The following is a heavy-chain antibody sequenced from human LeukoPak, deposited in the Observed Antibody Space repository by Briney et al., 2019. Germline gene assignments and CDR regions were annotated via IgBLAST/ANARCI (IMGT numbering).Heavy chain of an antibody. CDR3: ASLPWGYSYGGGALDY. CDR1: GFTFSSYA. J-gene: IGHJ4*02. D-gene: IGHD5-18*01. Sequence: GGSLRLSCAASGFTFSSYAMSWVRQAPGKGLEWVSAISGSGGSTYYADSVKGRFTISRGNAKNSLYLQMNSLRAEDTAVYYCASLPWGYSYGGGALDYWGQGTLVTVSS. V-gene: IGHV3-23*01. CDR2: ISGSGGST.